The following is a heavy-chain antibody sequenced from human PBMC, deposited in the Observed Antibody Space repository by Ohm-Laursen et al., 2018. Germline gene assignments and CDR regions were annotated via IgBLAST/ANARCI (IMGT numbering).Heavy chain of an antibody. Sequence: SLGLSCAASRLTFSNFWMSWVRQAPGKGLEWLANIAPDGGAKYYVDSVKGRFTMSRDNTKSSLYLQMYGLRAEDTAVYYCARDFGWGWDYWGQGTLVTVSS. D-gene: IGHD6-19*01. CDR2: IAPDGGAK. CDR1: RLTFSNFW. CDR3: ARDFGWGWDY. J-gene: IGHJ4*02. V-gene: IGHV3-7*01.